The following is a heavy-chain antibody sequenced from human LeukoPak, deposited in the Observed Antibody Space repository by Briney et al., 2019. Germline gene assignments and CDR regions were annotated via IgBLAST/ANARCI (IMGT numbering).Heavy chain of an antibody. CDR1: GGSISSGSYY. CDR3: ASNSVLSIFDY. V-gene: IGHV4-61*02. J-gene: IGHJ4*02. Sequence: SQTLSLTCTVSGGSISSGSYYWRWLRQPAGKGLEWIGRIYTSGSTNYNPSLKSRVTISVDTSKNQFSLKLSSVTAADTAVYYCASNSVLSIFDYWGQGTLVTVSS. D-gene: IGHD2/OR15-2a*01. CDR2: IYTSGST.